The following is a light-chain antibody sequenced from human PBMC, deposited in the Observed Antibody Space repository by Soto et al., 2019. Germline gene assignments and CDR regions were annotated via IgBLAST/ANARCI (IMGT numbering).Light chain of an antibody. CDR3: NSYTNTDTVV. CDR2: AVS. V-gene: IGLV2-14*01. J-gene: IGLJ2*01. Sequence: QSALTQAASVSGSPGQSITISCTGTSSDIGAYNYVSWYQQRPGKAPTLMIHAVSYRPSGISNRFSGSKSGNTASLTISGLQAEDEAVYYCNSYTNTDTVVFGGGTKVTVL. CDR1: SSDIGAYNY.